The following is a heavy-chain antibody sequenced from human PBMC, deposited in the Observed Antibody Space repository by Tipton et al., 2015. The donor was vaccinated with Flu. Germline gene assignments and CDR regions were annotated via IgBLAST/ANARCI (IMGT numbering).Heavy chain of an antibody. J-gene: IGHJ3*02. V-gene: IGHV4-59*12. CDR3: ARRQRWVQLLNAFDI. Sequence: LRLSCTVSGGSISSYYWSWIRQPAGKGLEWIGYIYYSGSTNYNPSLKSRVTISVDTSKNQFSLKLSSVTAADTAVYYCARRQRWVQLLNAFDIWGQGTMVTVSS. CDR1: GGSISSYY. CDR2: IYYSGST. D-gene: IGHD2-2*01.